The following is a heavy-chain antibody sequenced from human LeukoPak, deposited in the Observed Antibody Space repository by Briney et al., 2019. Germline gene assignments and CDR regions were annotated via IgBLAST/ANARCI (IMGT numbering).Heavy chain of an antibody. V-gene: IGHV1-2*02. Sequence: GASVKVSCKASGYTFTGYYMHWVRQAPGQGLEWMGWINPNSGGTNYAQKFQGRVTMTRDTSISTAYMEPSRLRSDDTAVYYCARDLGTAMVKYFDYWGQGTLVTVSS. CDR2: INPNSGGT. D-gene: IGHD5-18*01. CDR1: GYTFTGYY. J-gene: IGHJ4*02. CDR3: ARDLGTAMVKYFDY.